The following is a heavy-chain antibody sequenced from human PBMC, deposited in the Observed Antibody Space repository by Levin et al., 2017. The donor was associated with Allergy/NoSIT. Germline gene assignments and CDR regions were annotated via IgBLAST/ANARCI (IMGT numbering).Heavy chain of an antibody. Sequence: SETLSLTCTVSGGSIGSYYWNWIRQPPGKGLEWLGYVFNTGTTYYSPSLKSRVSISVDTSKNQFSLKLTSVTAADSALYYCARDNYFDSSGSYRLDAWGQGTLVTVSS. CDR1: GGSIGSYY. J-gene: IGHJ5*02. CDR2: VFNTGTT. CDR3: ARDNYFDSSGSYRLDA. D-gene: IGHD3-22*01. V-gene: IGHV4-59*01.